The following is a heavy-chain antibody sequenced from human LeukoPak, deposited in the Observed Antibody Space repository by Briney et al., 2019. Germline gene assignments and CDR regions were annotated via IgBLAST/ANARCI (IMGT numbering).Heavy chain of an antibody. Sequence: GGSLRLSCAASGFTFSSYSMNWVGQAPGKGLEWVSVIYSGGSTYYADSVKGRFTISRDNSKNTLYLQMNSLRAEDTAVYYCARDPGYGSGSYSFDYWGQGTLVTVSS. D-gene: IGHD3-10*01. J-gene: IGHJ4*02. V-gene: IGHV3-66*01. CDR2: IYSGGST. CDR3: ARDPGYGSGSYSFDY. CDR1: GFTFSSYS.